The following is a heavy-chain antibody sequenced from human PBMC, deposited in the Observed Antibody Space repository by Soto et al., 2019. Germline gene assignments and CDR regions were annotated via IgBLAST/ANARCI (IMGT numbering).Heavy chain of an antibody. V-gene: IGHV4-61*08. CDR3: AGDIRSGSYRFDY. D-gene: IGHD1-26*01. CDR2: IYDSGST. J-gene: IGHJ4*02. CDR1: GGSISSGGYY. Sequence: SETLSLTCTVSGGSISSGGYYWSWLRQPPGKGLEWIGYIYDSGSTLYNPSLKSRVTISVDRPNNQFSLKLRSVTAADTAIYYCAGDIRSGSYRFDYWGQGTLVTVSS.